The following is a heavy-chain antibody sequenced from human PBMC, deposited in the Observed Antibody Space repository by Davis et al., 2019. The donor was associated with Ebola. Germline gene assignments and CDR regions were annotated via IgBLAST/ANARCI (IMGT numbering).Heavy chain of an antibody. Sequence: GASLKISCAASGFTFDDYAMTWVRQAPGKVLEWVANIKQDGSEKYYVDSVKGRFTISRDNAENSLYLQMNSLRAEDTAMYYCAASGWKVFLDYWGQGTLVTVSP. J-gene: IGHJ4*02. D-gene: IGHD6-19*01. CDR3: AASGWKVFLDY. CDR1: GFTFDDYA. CDR2: IKQDGSEK. V-gene: IGHV3-7*01.